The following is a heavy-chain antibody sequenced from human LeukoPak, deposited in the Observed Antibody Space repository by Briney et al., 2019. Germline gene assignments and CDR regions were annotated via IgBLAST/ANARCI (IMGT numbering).Heavy chain of an antibody. J-gene: IGHJ3*02. V-gene: IGHV3-49*03. CDR1: GFTFGDYA. CDR3: ARDGAVLLWFGESVPDAFDI. D-gene: IGHD3-10*01. Sequence: GGSLRLSCTASGFTFGDYAMSWFRQAPGKGLEWVGFIRSRTYGGTTEYAASVKGRFTISRDDSKSIAYLQMNSLKTEDTAVYYCARDGAVLLWFGESVPDAFDIWGQGTMVTVSS. CDR2: IRSRTYGGTT.